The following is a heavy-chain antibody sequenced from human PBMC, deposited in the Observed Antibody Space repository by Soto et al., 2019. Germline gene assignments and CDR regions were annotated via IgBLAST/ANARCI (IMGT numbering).Heavy chain of an antibody. CDR3: AREGSRGWNYYYGMDV. CDR1: GFTFSSYW. Sequence: GGSLRLSCAASGFTFSSYWMHWVRQAPGKGLVWVSRINSDGSSTSYADSVKGRFTISRDNAKNTLYLQMNSLRAEDTAVYYCAREGSRGWNYYYGMDVWGQGTTVTVSS. D-gene: IGHD6-19*01. CDR2: INSDGSST. J-gene: IGHJ6*02. V-gene: IGHV3-74*01.